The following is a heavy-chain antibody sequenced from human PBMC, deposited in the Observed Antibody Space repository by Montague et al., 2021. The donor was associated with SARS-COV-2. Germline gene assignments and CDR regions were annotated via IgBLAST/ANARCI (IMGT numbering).Heavy chain of an antibody. D-gene: IGHD3-10*01. CDR1: GGSTNNYC. CDR3: SRGRFYYGSGELGS. V-gene: IGHV4-4*07. Sequence: SETLSLTCTVSGGSTNNYCWSWIRQPAGKGLEWIGRMHVSGISTYNSSLGSRVTMSVDTTKNQFSLKLSSVTATATAVYYCSRGRFYYGSGELGSWGQGTLVTVSS. CDR2: MHVSGIS. J-gene: IGHJ5*02.